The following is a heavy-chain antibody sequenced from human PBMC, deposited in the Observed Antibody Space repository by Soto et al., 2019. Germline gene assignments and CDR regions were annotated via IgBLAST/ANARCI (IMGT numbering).Heavy chain of an antibody. CDR2: IYYSGST. CDR1: VGSVSSYY. D-gene: IGHD2-2*01. Sequence: SETLSLTCTVSVGSVSSYYWSWIRQPPGKGLEWIGYIYYSGSTNYNPSLKSRVTISVDTSKNQFSLKLSSVTAADTAVYYCARDRRDCSSTSCRPRGMDVWGQGTTVTVSS. J-gene: IGHJ6*02. CDR3: ARDRRDCSSTSCRPRGMDV. V-gene: IGHV4-59*02.